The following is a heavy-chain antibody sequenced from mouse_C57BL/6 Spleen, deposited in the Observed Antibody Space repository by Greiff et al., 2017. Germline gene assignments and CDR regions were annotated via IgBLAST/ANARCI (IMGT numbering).Heavy chain of an antibody. Sequence: QVQLQQPGAELVMPGASVKLSCKASGYTFTSYWMHWVKQRPGQGLEWIGELDPSDSYTNYNQKFKGKSTLTVDKSSSTAYMQLSSLTSEDSAVYYCARRAYYYGSSYPEASFDYWGQGTTLTVSS. D-gene: IGHD1-1*01. CDR1: GYTFTSYW. V-gene: IGHV1-69*01. CDR3: ARRAYYYGSSYPEASFDY. J-gene: IGHJ2*01. CDR2: LDPSDSYT.